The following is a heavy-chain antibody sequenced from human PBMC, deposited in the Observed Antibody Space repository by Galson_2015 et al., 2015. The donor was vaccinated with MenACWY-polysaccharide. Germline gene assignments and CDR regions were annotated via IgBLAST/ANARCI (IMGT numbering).Heavy chain of an antibody. CDR2: ILYDGSNE. V-gene: IGHV3-30-3*01. J-gene: IGHJ4*02. CDR1: GFTLGSYV. CDR3: ARGGSGRFDY. D-gene: IGHD6-19*01. Sequence: SLRLSCAASGFTLGSYVMHWVRQAPGKGLEWVAVILYDGSNEYYADSVKGRFTISRDNSKNTLYLQMNSLRPEDTAVFYCARGGSGRFDYWGQGTLVTVSS.